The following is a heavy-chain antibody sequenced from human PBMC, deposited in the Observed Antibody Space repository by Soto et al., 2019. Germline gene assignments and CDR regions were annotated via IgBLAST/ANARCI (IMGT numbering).Heavy chain of an antibody. CDR3: AREGDTAMVPLAY. J-gene: IGHJ4*02. Sequence: SETLSLTCTVSGGSISSYYWSWIRQPPGKGLEWIGYIYYSGSTNYNPSLKSRVTISVDTSKNQFSLKLSSVTAADTAVYYCAREGDTAMVPLAYWGQGTMVTVSS. D-gene: IGHD5-18*01. V-gene: IGHV4-59*01. CDR1: GGSISSYY. CDR2: IYYSGST.